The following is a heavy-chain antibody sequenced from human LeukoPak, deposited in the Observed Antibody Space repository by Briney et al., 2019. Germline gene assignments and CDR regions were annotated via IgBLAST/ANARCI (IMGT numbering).Heavy chain of an antibody. J-gene: IGHJ6*03. CDR1: GFTFSSYS. V-gene: IGHV3-21*04. CDR2: ISSSSSYI. D-gene: IGHD2-15*01. Sequence: GGSLRLSCAASGFTFSSYSMNWVRQAPGKGLEWVSSISSSSSYIYYADSVKGRFTISRDNAKNSLYLQMNSLRSEDTAVYYCAREGCSGGSCPNYYYYMDVWGKGTTVTVSS. CDR3: AREGCSGGSCPNYYYYMDV.